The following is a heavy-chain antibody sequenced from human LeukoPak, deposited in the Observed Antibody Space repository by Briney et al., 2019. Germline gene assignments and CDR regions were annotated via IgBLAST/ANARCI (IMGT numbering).Heavy chain of an antibody. D-gene: IGHD2-2*01. J-gene: IGHJ6*02. CDR2: IYTSGST. CDR3: ARDTTPQAVPAAYYGMDV. Sequence: SETLSLTCTVSGGSISSYYWSWIRQPAGKGLEWIGRIYTSGSTNYNPSLKSRVTMSVDTSKNQFSLKLSSVTAADTAVYYCARDTTPQAVPAAYYGMDVWGQGNTVTVSS. V-gene: IGHV4-4*07. CDR1: GGSISSYY.